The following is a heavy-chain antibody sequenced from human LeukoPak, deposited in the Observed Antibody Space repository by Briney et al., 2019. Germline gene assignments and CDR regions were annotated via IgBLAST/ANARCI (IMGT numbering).Heavy chain of an antibody. Sequence: SQTLSLTCTVSGGSISSGGYYWSWIRQHPGKGLEWIGYIYYSGSTYYNPSLKSRVTISVDTSKNQFSLKLSSVTAADTAVYYCARDRVQGRAGPHWYFDLWGRGTLVTVSS. CDR3: ARDRVQGRAGPHWYFDL. CDR1: GGSISSGGYY. J-gene: IGHJ2*01. D-gene: IGHD3-10*01. CDR2: IYYSGST. V-gene: IGHV4-31*03.